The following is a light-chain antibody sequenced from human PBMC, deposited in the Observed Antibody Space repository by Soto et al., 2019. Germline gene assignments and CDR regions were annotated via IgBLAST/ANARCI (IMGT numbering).Light chain of an antibody. CDR1: SSDVGGCNY. CDR3: SSYAGSNNYV. CDR2: EVS. V-gene: IGLV2-8*01. J-gene: IGLJ1*01. Sequence: QSALTQPPSASGSPGQSVTISCTGTSSDVGGCNYVSWYQQHPGKAPKLMIYEVSKRPSGVPDRFSGSKSGNTASLTVSGLQAEDEAAYYCSSYAGSNNYVFGTGTKVTVL.